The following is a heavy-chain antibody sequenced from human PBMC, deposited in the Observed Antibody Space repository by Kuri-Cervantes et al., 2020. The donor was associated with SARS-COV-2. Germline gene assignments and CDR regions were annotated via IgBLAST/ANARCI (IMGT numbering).Heavy chain of an antibody. CDR1: GGSISSSSYY. V-gene: IGHV4-39*07. CDR2: IYYSGST. D-gene: IGHD3-9*01. J-gene: IGHJ6*02. CDR3: ARVNYDILRPGMDV. Sequence: GSLRLSCTVSGGSISSSSYYWGWIRQPPGKGLEWIGSIYYSGSTYYNPSLKSRVTISVDTSKNQFSLKLSSVTAADTAVYYCARVNYDILRPGMDVWGQGTTVTVSS.